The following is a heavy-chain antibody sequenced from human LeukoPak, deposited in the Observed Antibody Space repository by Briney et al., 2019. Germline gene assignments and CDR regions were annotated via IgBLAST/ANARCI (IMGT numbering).Heavy chain of an antibody. Sequence: ASVKVPCKASGYTFTGYYMHWVRQAPGQWLEWMGWINPNSGGSNYVQKLQGRVTMTTDTSTSTAYMELRSLRSDDTAVYYCARVVIAAAGIDYWGQGTLVTVSS. CDR1: GYTFTGYY. V-gene: IGHV1-2*02. CDR2: INPNSGGS. D-gene: IGHD6-13*01. CDR3: ARVVIAAAGIDY. J-gene: IGHJ4*02.